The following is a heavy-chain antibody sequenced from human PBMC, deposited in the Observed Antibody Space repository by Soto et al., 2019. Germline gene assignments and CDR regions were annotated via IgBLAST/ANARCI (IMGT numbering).Heavy chain of an antibody. D-gene: IGHD3-3*01. Sequence: GGSLRLSCAVSGFSFGTYWMSWVRQAPGKGLEWLASIKQDGSERYYLDSVKGRFTISRDNAKDSLSLQMNSLRGEDTAFYYCARDVGPITIFGEALSGYFDFWGQGTLVTV. V-gene: IGHV3-7*03. CDR2: IKQDGSER. CDR3: ARDVGPITIFGEALSGYFDF. J-gene: IGHJ4*02. CDR1: GFSFGTYW.